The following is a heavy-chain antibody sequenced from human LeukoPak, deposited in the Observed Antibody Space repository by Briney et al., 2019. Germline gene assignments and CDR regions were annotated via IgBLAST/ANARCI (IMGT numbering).Heavy chain of an antibody. CDR1: GYTFTSYA. V-gene: IGHV1-3*01. D-gene: IGHD2-2*01. Sequence: ASVKVSCKASGYTFTSYAMHWVRQAPGQRLEWMGWINAGNGNTKYSQKFQGRVTITRDTSASTAYMELSSLRPEDTAVYYCASAPYCSSNICYKFDYWGQGTLVTVSS. CDR2: INAGNGNT. J-gene: IGHJ4*02. CDR3: ASAPYCSSNICYKFDY.